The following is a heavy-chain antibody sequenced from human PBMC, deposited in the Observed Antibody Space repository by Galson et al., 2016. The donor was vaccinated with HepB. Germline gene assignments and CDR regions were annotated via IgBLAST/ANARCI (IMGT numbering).Heavy chain of an antibody. CDR2: IYYSGST. J-gene: IGHJ3*01. CDR1: GGSISSGGYY. Sequence: TLSLTCTVSGGSISSGGYYWSRIRRDPGKGLEWIGYIYYSGSTYYNPSLKSRVLISLDTSENQFSLKLSSVTAADTAVYYCARGYCSGGSCRHDAFDVWGQGTMVTVSS. D-gene: IGHD2-15*01. CDR3: ARGYCSGGSCRHDAFDV. V-gene: IGHV4-31*03.